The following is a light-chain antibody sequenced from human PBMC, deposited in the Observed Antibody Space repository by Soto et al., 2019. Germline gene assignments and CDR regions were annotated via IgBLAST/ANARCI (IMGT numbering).Light chain of an antibody. J-gene: IGLJ2*01. V-gene: IGLV2-8*01. CDR3: SSFAGGGNPVL. CDR1: SSDVGGYNY. Sequence: QSALTQPPSASGSLGQSVTISCTGTSSDVGGYNYVSRHQQHPGKAPKLMIYEVTKRPSGVPDRYSGSKSGNTASLTVSGRQAEDEADYYCSSFAGGGNPVLFGGGTKLTVL. CDR2: EVT.